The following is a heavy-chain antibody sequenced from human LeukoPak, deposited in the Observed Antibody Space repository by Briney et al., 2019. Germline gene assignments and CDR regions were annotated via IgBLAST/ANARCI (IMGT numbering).Heavy chain of an antibody. J-gene: IGHJ6*03. V-gene: IGHV4-39*07. D-gene: IGHD1-26*01. CDR1: GDSISSRRHY. Sequence: SETLSLTCNVSGDSISSRRHYRGWLRQTPGKGLEWIGVIHYSGSTDYNPSLKSRLTFSVDTSTNQFSLKLSSVTAADTAVYYCAKSQTGSYYARYYYMDVWGKGTTVTVS. CDR2: IHYSGST. CDR3: AKSQTGSYYARYYYMDV.